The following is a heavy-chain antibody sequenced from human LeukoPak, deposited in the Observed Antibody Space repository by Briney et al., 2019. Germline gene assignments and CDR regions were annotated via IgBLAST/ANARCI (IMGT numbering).Heavy chain of an antibody. CDR2: ISYDGSNK. CDR1: GFTFSSYA. Sequence: GGSLRLSCAASGFTFSSYAMHWVRQAPGKGLEWVAVISYDGSNKYYADSVKGRFTISRDNSKNTLYLQMNSLRAEDTAVYYCARDQYYFDYWGQGTLSPSPQ. CDR3: ARDQYYFDY. V-gene: IGHV3-30-3*01. J-gene: IGHJ4*02.